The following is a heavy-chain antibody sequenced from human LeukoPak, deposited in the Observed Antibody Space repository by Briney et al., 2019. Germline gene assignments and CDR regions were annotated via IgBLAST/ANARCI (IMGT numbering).Heavy chain of an antibody. Sequence: GASVKVSCKASGYTFTSYYMHRVRQAPGQGLEWMGIINPSGGSTSYAQKFQGRVTMTRDTSTSTVYMELSSLRSEDTAVYYCAREDSGWQTDHWGQGTLVTVSS. CDR2: INPSGGST. CDR1: GYTFTSYY. V-gene: IGHV1-46*03. CDR3: AREDSGWQTDH. D-gene: IGHD6-19*01. J-gene: IGHJ5*02.